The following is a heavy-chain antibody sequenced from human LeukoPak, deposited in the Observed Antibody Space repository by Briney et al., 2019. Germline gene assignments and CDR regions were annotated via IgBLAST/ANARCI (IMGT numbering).Heavy chain of an antibody. CDR2: INPSGGST. Sequence: ASVKVSCKASGYIFTSYYMHWVRRAPGQGLEWIGIINPSGGSTRYAQKFQGRVTMTRDTSTSTVCMELNSLRSEDTAVYYCAREISGYHYFDCWGQGTLVTVSS. CDR3: AREISGYHYFDC. D-gene: IGHD3-22*01. V-gene: IGHV1-46*01. J-gene: IGHJ4*02. CDR1: GYIFTSYY.